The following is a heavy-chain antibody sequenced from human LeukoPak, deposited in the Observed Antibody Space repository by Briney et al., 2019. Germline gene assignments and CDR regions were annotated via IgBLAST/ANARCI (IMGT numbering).Heavy chain of an antibody. J-gene: IGHJ4*02. CDR2: VYYGRSP. CDR3: ARSSGTGTSSY. D-gene: IGHD6-25*01. Sequence: SETLSLTCTVSGDSISRSTYYWAWIRQPPGKGLEWIGSVYYGRSPYFNPSLESQATISVDTSKNHFSLKMSSVTAADTAVYYCARSSGTGTSSYWGQGTLVTVSS. V-gene: IGHV4-39*02. CDR1: GDSISRSTYY.